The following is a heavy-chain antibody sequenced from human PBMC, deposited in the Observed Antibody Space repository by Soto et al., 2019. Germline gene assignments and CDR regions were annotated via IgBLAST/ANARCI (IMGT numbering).Heavy chain of an antibody. D-gene: IGHD1-1*01. Sequence: QVQLQESGPGLVKPSETLSLTCTVSGGSVSSGSYYWSWIRQPPGKGLEWIGYIYYSGSTNYNPSLKSRVTISVDTAKNQFSLKLSSVTAADTAVYYCARGTPRMSWFDPWGQGTLVTVSS. CDR1: GGSVSSGSYY. CDR3: ARGTPRMSWFDP. CDR2: IYYSGST. J-gene: IGHJ5*02. V-gene: IGHV4-61*01.